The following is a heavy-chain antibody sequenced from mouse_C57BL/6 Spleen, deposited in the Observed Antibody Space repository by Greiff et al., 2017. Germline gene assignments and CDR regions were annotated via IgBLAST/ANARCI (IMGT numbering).Heavy chain of an antibody. CDR3: ARSDYGNYEGYFDV. Sequence: VQLQQPGAELVKPGASVKMSCKASGYTFTSYWITWVKQRPGQGLEWIGDIYPGSGSTNYNEKFKSKATLTVDTSSSTAYMQLSSLTSEDSAVYYCARSDYGNYEGYFDVWGTGTTVTVSS. D-gene: IGHD2-1*01. V-gene: IGHV1-55*01. CDR2: IYPGSGST. CDR1: GYTFTSYW. J-gene: IGHJ1*03.